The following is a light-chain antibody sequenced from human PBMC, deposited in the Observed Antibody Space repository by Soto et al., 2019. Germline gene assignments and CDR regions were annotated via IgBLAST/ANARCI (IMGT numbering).Light chain of an antibody. CDR1: QSISSW. V-gene: IGKV1-5*03. Sequence: DIQMTQSPSTLSASVGDRVTITCRASQSISSWLAWYQQKPGKAPKLLIYKASSLESGVPSRFSGSGSGTEFTLTISSLQPDDFATYYCQQSRVPPYTFGQGTKLEIK. CDR2: KAS. CDR3: QQSRVPPYT. J-gene: IGKJ2*01.